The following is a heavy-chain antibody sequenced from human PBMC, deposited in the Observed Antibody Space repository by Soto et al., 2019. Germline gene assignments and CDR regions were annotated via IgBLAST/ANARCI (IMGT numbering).Heavy chain of an antibody. Sequence: SETLSLTCTVSGGSISSYYWSWIRQPPGKGLEWIGYIYYSGSTNYNPSLKSRVTISVDTSKNQFSLKLSSVTAADTAVYYCARAGYSSSWYKYYFDYWGQGTLVTVSS. V-gene: IGHV4-59*01. J-gene: IGHJ4*02. CDR3: ARAGYSSSWYKYYFDY. CDR1: GGSISSYY. CDR2: IYYSGST. D-gene: IGHD6-13*01.